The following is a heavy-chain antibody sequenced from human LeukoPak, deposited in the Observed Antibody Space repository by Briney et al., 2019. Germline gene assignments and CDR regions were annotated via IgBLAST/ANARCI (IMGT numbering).Heavy chain of an antibody. D-gene: IGHD2-2*01. CDR2: IYASGSA. J-gene: IGHJ4*02. CDR1: GGSISTYY. Sequence: PSETLSLTCTVSGGSISTYYWSWFRQPPGKGLEWIGYIYASGSANYNPSLKSRVTMSVDTSKSQFSLKLTSVTAADTAVYYCARHARFCTSTSCYDYWGQGTLVTVSS. V-gene: IGHV4-4*09. CDR3: ARHARFCTSTSCYDY.